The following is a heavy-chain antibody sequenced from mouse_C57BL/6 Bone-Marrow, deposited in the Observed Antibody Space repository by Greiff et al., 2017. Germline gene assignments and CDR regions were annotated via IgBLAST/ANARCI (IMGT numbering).Heavy chain of an antibody. D-gene: IGHD2-2*01. CDR1: GYTFTDYY. CDR3: ARIPYGYGDY. CDR2: INPYNGGT. V-gene: IGHV1-19*01. J-gene: IGHJ2*01. Sequence: EVQLQQSGPVLVKPGASVKMSCKASGYTFTDYYMNWVKQSHGKSLEWIGVINPYNGGTSYKQKFKGKATLTVDKSSSTAYMELNSLTAEDSAVYYCARIPYGYGDYWGQGTTLTVSS.